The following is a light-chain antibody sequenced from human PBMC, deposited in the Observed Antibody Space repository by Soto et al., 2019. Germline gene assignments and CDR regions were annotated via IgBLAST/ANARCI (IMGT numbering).Light chain of an antibody. Sequence: EIVMTQSPATLSVSPVERATLSCMASQSVTSYLAWYQQRPGQTPRLLTYDASRRATGIPARFSGSGSGADFTLTISTLEPEDFAVYYCQQRSSWPITFGQGTRLEIK. J-gene: IGKJ5*01. V-gene: IGKV3-11*01. CDR2: DAS. CDR3: QQRSSWPIT. CDR1: QSVTSY.